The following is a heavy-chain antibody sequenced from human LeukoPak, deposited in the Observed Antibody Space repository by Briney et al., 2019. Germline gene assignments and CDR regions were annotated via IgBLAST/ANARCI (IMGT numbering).Heavy chain of an antibody. CDR3: AENSGGGWYGGVDY. J-gene: IGHJ4*02. D-gene: IGHD2-15*01. CDR1: GFTFTSYA. CDR2: ISSSGDST. V-gene: IGHV3-23*01. Sequence: PGGSLRLSCAASGFTFTSYAMSWVRQGPGKGLEWVSVISSSGDSTYYADSVKGRFTISRDNSKNTLYLQMNSLRAEDTAVYYSAENSGGGWYGGVDYWGRGTLVTVSS.